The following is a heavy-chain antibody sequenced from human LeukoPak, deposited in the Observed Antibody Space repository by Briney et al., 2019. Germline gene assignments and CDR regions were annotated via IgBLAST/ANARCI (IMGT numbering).Heavy chain of an antibody. V-gene: IGHV1-69*04. Sequence: SVKVSCKASGGTFSSYSITWVRQAPGQGLEWMGRIIPTLGIANYAQKLQGRVTITADKSTSTAYMELSSLRSEDTAVYYCAGEEERGVTVAGTAFDYWGQGTLVTVSP. CDR1: GGTFSSYS. D-gene: IGHD6-19*01. CDR3: AGEEERGVTVAGTAFDY. CDR2: IIPTLGIA. J-gene: IGHJ4*02.